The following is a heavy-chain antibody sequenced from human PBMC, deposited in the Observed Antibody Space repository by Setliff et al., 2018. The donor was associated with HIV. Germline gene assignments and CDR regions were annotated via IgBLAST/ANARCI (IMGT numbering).Heavy chain of an antibody. CDR2: IITSSSYT. V-gene: IGHV3-11*06. Sequence: KPGGSLRLSCVASGFTFSDYYMIWIRQAPGKGLEWVSSIITSSSYTYYADSVKGRFTISRDNAKNSLYLQMNSLRAEDTAVYFCATLPAAIVATTYYFDYWGQGTLVTVSS. CDR1: GFTFSDYY. J-gene: IGHJ4*02. CDR3: ATLPAAIVATTYYFDY. D-gene: IGHD5-12*01.